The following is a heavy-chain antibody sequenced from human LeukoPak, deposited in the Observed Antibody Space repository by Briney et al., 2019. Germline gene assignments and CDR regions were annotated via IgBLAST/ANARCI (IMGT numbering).Heavy chain of an antibody. J-gene: IGHJ4*02. CDR1: GGSISSGSYY. V-gene: IGHV4-61*02. D-gene: IGHD6-19*01. Sequence: PSQTLSLTCTVSGGSISSGSYYWSWIRQPAGKGLEWIGRIYTSGSTNYNPSLKSRVTISVDTSKNQFSLKLSSVTAADTAVYYCARGDIAVAGQYYFDYWGQGTLVTVSS. CDR2: IYTSGST. CDR3: ARGDIAVAGQYYFDY.